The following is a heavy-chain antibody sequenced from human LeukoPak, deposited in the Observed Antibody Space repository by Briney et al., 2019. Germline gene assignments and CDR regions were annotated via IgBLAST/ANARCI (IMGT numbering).Heavy chain of an antibody. CDR1: GFTFSSYS. D-gene: IGHD3-9*01. Sequence: GGSLRLSCAASGFTFSSYSMNWVRQAPGKGLEWVSSISSSSSYIYYADSVKGRFTISRDNAKNSLYLQMNSLRAEDTAVYYCARRATGPWDAFDIWGQGTMVTVSS. CDR3: ARRATGPWDAFDI. J-gene: IGHJ3*02. V-gene: IGHV3-21*01. CDR2: ISSSSSYI.